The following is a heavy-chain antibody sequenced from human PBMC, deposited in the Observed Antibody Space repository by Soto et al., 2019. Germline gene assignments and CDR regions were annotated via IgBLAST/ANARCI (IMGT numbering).Heavy chain of an antibody. CDR3: ARAPIRGGYCSGGSCYPNNYYFDY. V-gene: IGHV4-31*03. D-gene: IGHD2-15*01. CDR1: GGSISSGGYY. CDR2: IYYSGST. J-gene: IGHJ4*02. Sequence: PSETLSLTCTVSGGSISSGGYYWSWIRQHPGKGLEWIGYIYYSGSTYYNPSLKSRVTISVDTSKNQFSLKLSSVTAADTAVYYCARAPIRGGYCSGGSCYPNNYYFDYWGQGTLVTVSS.